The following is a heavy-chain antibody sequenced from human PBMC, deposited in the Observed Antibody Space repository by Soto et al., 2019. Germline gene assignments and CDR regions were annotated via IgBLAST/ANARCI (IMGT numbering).Heavy chain of an antibody. Sequence: QLQLQESGSGLVKPSQTLSLTCAVSGGSISSGGSSWSWIRQPPGKGLEWIGYIYHSGSTYYNPSLKSRVNISVDRSKNQSSMKLSSVTAADTAVYYCARGVVVVVAATPFFDYWGQGTLVTVSS. CDR1: GGSISSGGSS. CDR2: IYHSGST. V-gene: IGHV4-30-2*01. CDR3: ARGVVVVVAATPFFDY. D-gene: IGHD2-15*01. J-gene: IGHJ4*02.